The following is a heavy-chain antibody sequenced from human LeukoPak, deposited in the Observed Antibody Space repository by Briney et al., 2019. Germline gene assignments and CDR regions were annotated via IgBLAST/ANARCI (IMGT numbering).Heavy chain of an antibody. D-gene: IGHD3-10*01. CDR3: AKPQSDASGSYYNSYFDY. V-gene: IGHV3-30*18. J-gene: IGHJ4*02. CDR2: ISYDGSDT. Sequence: PGGSLRLSCAASGFTFSTYGMHWVRQAPGTGLEWVAVISYDGSDTYYADSVKGRFTISRDNSKNTLYLQMNSLRAEDTAVYYCAKPQSDASGSYYNSYFDYWGQGILVTVSS. CDR1: GFTFSTYG.